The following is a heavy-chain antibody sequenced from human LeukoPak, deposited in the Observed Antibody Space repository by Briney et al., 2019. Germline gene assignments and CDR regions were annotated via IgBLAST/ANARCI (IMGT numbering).Heavy chain of an antibody. V-gene: IGHV4-4*02. D-gene: IGHD4/OR15-4a*01. Sequence: SETLSLPCDVSGDSISTHKWWSWVRQPPGKGLEWIGVIYHSGNTNYNPSLKSRGTISVAKSKYQFSLMLSPVTASDTAVYYCARDVERGAVFDYWGPGGLGTVSS. J-gene: IGHJ4*02. CDR1: GDSISTHKW. CDR3: ARDVERGAVFDY. CDR2: IYHSGNT.